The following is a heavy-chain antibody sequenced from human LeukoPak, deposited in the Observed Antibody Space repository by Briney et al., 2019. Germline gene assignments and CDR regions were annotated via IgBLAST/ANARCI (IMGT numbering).Heavy chain of an antibody. CDR2: ISGSGGST. J-gene: IGHJ4*02. CDR1: EFTFSIYW. Sequence: RTGGSLRLSCTASEFTFSIYWMQWVRQAPGKGLEWVSAISGSGGSTYYADSVKGRFTISRDNSKNTLYLQMNSLRAEDTAVYYCAKGSSGYCSGGNCYAFDYWGQGTLVTVSS. D-gene: IGHD2-15*01. V-gene: IGHV3-23*01. CDR3: AKGSSGYCSGGNCYAFDY.